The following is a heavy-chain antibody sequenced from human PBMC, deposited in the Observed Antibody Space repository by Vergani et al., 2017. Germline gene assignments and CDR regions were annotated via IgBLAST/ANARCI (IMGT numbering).Heavy chain of an antibody. Sequence: QVQLVQSGAEVKKPGASVKVFCKTSGYPLTPYYIHWVRQAPGQGLEWIGWINPNTGDTNSAQRFQGRVTVTRDTSISTAFMDLSRLTSDDTAVYYCARDRGRWLQFFYWGQGTLVTVSS. D-gene: IGHD5-24*01. V-gene: IGHV1-2*02. CDR3: ARDRGRWLQFFY. CDR1: GYPLTPYY. J-gene: IGHJ4*02. CDR2: INPNTGDT.